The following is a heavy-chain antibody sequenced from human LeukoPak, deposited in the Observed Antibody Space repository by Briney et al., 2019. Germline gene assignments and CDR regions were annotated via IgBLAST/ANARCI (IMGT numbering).Heavy chain of an antibody. CDR2: ISGSGGST. J-gene: IGHJ4*02. Sequence: SGGSLRLSCAASGFTFSSYAMSWVRQAPGKGLEWVSAISGSGGSTYYADSVKGRFTISRDNSKNTLYLQMNSLRAEDTAVYYCAKDLRIWDIPPTQLDYWGQGTLVTVSS. CDR1: GFTFSSYA. D-gene: IGHD2-15*01. CDR3: AKDLRIWDIPPTQLDY. V-gene: IGHV3-23*01.